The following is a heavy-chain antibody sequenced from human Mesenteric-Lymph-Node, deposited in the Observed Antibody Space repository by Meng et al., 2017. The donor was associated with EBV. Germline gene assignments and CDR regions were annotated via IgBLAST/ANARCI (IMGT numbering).Heavy chain of an antibody. J-gene: IGHJ4*02. Sequence: QVQLVESXXGVVQPGXSLRLSCAASGFIFNDYGMHWVRQAPGKGLEWVAVTSYDGMNNHYADSVKGRFTISRDNSKNTLFLQMNSLRPEDMAVYYCVKEAGLSLNDYWGQGTLVTVSS. CDR1: GFIFNDYG. V-gene: IGHV3-30*18. D-gene: IGHD4/OR15-4a*01. CDR2: TSYDGMNN. CDR3: VKEAGLSLNDY.